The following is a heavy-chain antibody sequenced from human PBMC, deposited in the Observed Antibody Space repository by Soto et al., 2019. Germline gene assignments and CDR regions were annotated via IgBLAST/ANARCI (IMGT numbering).Heavy chain of an antibody. Sequence: QVQLVQSGAEVKKPGASVKVSCKASGYTFTSYDINWVRQATGQGLEWMGWMNPNSGNTGYAQKFQGRVTMTRNTSLSTAYMELSSLRAEDTAVYYCARGGLDCSSTSCYEYFDYWGQGTLVTVSS. CDR1: GYTFTSYD. D-gene: IGHD2-2*01. CDR3: ARGGLDCSSTSCYEYFDY. V-gene: IGHV1-8*01. J-gene: IGHJ4*02. CDR2: MNPNSGNT.